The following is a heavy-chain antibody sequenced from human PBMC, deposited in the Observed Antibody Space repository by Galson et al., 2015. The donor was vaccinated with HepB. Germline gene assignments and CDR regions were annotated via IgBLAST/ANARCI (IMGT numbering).Heavy chain of an antibody. CDR2: IYPGDSDT. J-gene: IGHJ4*02. D-gene: IGHD6-19*01. CDR1: GYTFTSYW. Sequence: QSGAEVKKPGESLKISCKGSGYTFTSYWIGWVRQMPGKGLEWMGIIYPGDSDTRYSPSFQGQVTISADKPMSTAYLQWSSLKASDTAMYYCARHRDIAVGGHRIVMDYWGQGTLVTVSS. CDR3: ARHRDIAVGGHRIVMDY. V-gene: IGHV5-51*01.